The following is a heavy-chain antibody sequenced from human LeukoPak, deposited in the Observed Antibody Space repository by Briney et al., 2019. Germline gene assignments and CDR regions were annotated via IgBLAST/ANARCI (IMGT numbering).Heavy chain of an antibody. CDR1: GITFSSYT. Sequence: GGSLRLSCAASGITFSSYTMNWVRQAPGKGLEWVSSISSSSSYIYYADSVKGRFTVSRDNAKNSLYLQMNSLRIEDTAVYYCATGGRGYSTSSRYYFYYMDVWGKGTTVTVS. CDR3: ATGGRGYSTSSRYYFYYMDV. J-gene: IGHJ6*03. D-gene: IGHD6-6*01. CDR2: ISSSSSYI. V-gene: IGHV3-21*01.